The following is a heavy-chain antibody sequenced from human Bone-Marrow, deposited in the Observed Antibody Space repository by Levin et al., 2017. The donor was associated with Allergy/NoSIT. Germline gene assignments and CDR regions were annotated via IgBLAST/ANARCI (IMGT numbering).Heavy chain of an antibody. CDR2: TAFDGKNI. V-gene: IGHV3-30*04. CDR3: ARGIQWFGELSPLDF. J-gene: IGHJ4*02. CDR1: GFTFSPFP. Sequence: GESLKISCAASGFTFSPFPMHWVRQAPGKGLEWVGLTAFDGKNIFYADSVKGRFTISGDNSKNTVFLQMNSLRVDDTAVYFCARGIQWFGELSPLDFWGQGTVVTVSS. D-gene: IGHD3-10*01.